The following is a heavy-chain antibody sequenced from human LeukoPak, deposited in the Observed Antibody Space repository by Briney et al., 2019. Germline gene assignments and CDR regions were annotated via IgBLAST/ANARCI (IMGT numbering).Heavy chain of an antibody. V-gene: IGHV3-30*18. CDR2: ISYDGSNK. CDR3: AKDGMVYDSSGYSDY. D-gene: IGHD3-22*01. Sequence: GRSLRLSCAASGFTFSSYGMHWVRQAPGKGLEWVAVISYDGSNKYYADSVKGRFTISRDNSKNTLYLQMHSLRAEDTAVYYCAKDGMVYDSSGYSDYWGQGTLVTVSS. CDR1: GFTFSSYG. J-gene: IGHJ4*02.